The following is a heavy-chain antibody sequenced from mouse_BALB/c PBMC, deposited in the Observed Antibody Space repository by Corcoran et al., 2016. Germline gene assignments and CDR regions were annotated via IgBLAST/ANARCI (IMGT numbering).Heavy chain of an antibody. D-gene: IGHD2-1*01. Sequence: EVQLQQSGPELVKPGASVKMSCKASGYTFTSYVMHWVKQKPGQGLEWIGYINPYNDGTKYNEKFKDKATLTSDKSSSTAYMELSSLTSEDSAVYYCARSGGNYVFYAMDYWGQGTSVTVSS. CDR3: ARSGGNYVFYAMDY. CDR2: INPYNDGT. V-gene: IGHV1S136*01. CDR1: GYTFTSYV. J-gene: IGHJ4*01.